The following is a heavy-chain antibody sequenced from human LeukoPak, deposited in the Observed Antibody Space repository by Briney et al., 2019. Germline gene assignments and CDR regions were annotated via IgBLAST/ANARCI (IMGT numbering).Heavy chain of an antibody. Sequence: GGSLRLSCAASGFTFSSYWTSWVRQAPGKGLEWVANIRQHGSETHYVDSVKGRFTISRDNAKNSLYLQMNSLRAEDTAVYYCARDIDRYYADYWGLGTLVTVSS. D-gene: IGHD3-3*01. CDR3: ARDIDRYYADY. CDR1: GFTFSSYW. V-gene: IGHV3-7*01. J-gene: IGHJ4*02. CDR2: IRQHGSET.